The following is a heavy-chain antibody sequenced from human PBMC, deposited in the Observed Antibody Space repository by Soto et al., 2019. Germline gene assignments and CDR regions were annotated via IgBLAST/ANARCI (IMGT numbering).Heavy chain of an antibody. D-gene: IGHD5-18*01. V-gene: IGHV3-53*01. J-gene: IGHJ6*02. Sequence: GGSLRLSCTVSGSSVTNSYINWVRQAPGKGLEWVSILYSSGTTYYADSVRGRFTVSRDDSKNTLFLHMNSLRADDTAVYYCARDWSKFSYNYPYYYAMDAWGQGTTVTVSS. CDR1: GSSVTNSY. CDR2: LYSSGTT. CDR3: ARDWSKFSYNYPYYYAMDA.